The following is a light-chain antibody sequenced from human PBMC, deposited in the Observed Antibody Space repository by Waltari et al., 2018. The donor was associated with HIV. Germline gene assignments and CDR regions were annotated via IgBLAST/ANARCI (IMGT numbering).Light chain of an antibody. CDR3: ATWDDSLNGVL. V-gene: IGLV1-47*01. J-gene: IGLJ2*01. Sequence: QSVLTQPPSASEIPGQRVTISCTGGNSNVGSNYVYWYQQLPGTAPKLLVYRDSQRPSGVPARFTGSKSGTSASLAISGLRSEDEADYYCATWDDSLNGVLFGGGTKLTVL. CDR1: NSNVGSNY. CDR2: RDS.